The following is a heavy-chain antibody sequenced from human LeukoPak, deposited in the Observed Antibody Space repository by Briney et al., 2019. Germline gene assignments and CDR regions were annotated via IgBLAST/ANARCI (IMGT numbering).Heavy chain of an antibody. J-gene: IGHJ5*02. CDR2: IIPIFGTA. CDR3: ARPSPGYYGSGSYSLDP. CDR1: GGTFSSYA. Sequence: ASVKVSCKASGGTFSSYAISWVRQAPGQGLEWMGGIIPIFGTANYAQKFQGRVTITADESTSTAYMELSSLRSEDTAVYYCARPSPGYYGSGSYSLDPWGQGTLVTVSS. V-gene: IGHV1-69*13. D-gene: IGHD3-10*01.